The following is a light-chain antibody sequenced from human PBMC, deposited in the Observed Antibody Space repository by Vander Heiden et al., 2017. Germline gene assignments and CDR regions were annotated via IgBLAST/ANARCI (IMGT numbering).Light chain of an antibody. Sequence: QSALTQPASVSGSPGQSITISCTGTSSDVGGYNYVTWYQQHPDKAPKLMIDVVSNRPSGVSKRCSGSKSGNTAYLTLSGLQAEDEAVSYCSSYTRRTTLVVGGGTKLTVL. CDR3: SSYTRRTTLV. J-gene: IGLJ2*01. CDR1: SSDVGGYNY. V-gene: IGLV2-14*01. CDR2: VVS.